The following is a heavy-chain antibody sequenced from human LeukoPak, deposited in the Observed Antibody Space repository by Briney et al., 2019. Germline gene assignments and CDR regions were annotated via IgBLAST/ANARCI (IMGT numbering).Heavy chain of an antibody. CDR3: ARWTHSGGWYFDS. Sequence: GGALRLSCEASGITFSDYLMSRVRQAPGKGPEWVANIKGDGSGISYVGSVKGRFTISRDNDKNSLYLQMNSLRAEDTAAYYCARWTHSGGWYFDSWGQGTLVTASS. CDR1: GITFSDYL. J-gene: IGHJ4*02. CDR2: IKGDGSGI. V-gene: IGHV3-7*01. D-gene: IGHD2-15*01.